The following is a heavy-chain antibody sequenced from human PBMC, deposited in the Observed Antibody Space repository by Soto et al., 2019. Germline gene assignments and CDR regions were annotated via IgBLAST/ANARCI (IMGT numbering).Heavy chain of an antibody. V-gene: IGHV1-46*01. CDR2: INPNVETT. CDR1: GYTFISHF. D-gene: IGHD6-6*01. CDR3: ARDAGGFSSRSSGLYD. J-gene: IGHJ4*02. Sequence: QVHLVQSGAEVRKPGASVKLSCKASGYTFISHFIHWVRQAPGQGLEWVGIINPNVETTGYARKFQGRVTMTRDTSTSTVYMELSSLRSEDTAVYYCARDAGGFSSRSSGLYDWGQGTLVTVSS.